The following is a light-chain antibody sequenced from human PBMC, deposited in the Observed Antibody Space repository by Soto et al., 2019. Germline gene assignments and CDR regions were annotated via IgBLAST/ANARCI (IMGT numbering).Light chain of an antibody. Sequence: QTVVTQEPSLSVSPGGTVTLTCGLSSGSVSTSYYPSWYQQTPGQAPRTLIYSTNTRSSGVPDRFSGSILGNKAALTITGAQADDESDYYCVLYMGSGIGVFGGGTKVTVL. V-gene: IGLV8-61*01. J-gene: IGLJ2*01. CDR3: VLYMGSGIGV. CDR2: STN. CDR1: SGSVSTSYY.